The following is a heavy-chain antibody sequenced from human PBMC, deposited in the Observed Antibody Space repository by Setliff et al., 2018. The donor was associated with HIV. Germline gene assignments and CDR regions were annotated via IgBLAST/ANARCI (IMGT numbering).Heavy chain of an antibody. CDR1: GGSISSYY. V-gene: IGHV4-59*12. J-gene: IGHJ5*02. CDR2: IYYTGTT. Sequence: SETLSLTCTVSGGSISSYYWSWIRQYPGKGLEWIGSIYYTGTTNYNPSLESRLTISIDTSQNHFSLKLTSVTAADTALYFCSRGTYYKGLDPWGQGTLVTVSS. CDR3: SRGTYYKGLDP. D-gene: IGHD3-10*01.